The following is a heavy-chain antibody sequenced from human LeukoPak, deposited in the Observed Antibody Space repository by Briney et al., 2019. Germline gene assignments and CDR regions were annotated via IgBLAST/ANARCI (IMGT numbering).Heavy chain of an antibody. V-gene: IGHV4-4*07. Sequence: SETLSLTCTVSGGSIRSYYWSWIRQPAGKGLEWIGRIYTSGSTNYNPSLKSRVTMSVDMSKNQFSLKLSSVTAADAAVYYCARDMNSGWSVGWVYWGQGTLVTVSS. J-gene: IGHJ4*02. D-gene: IGHD6-19*01. CDR3: ARDMNSGWSVGWVY. CDR2: IYTSGST. CDR1: GGSIRSYY.